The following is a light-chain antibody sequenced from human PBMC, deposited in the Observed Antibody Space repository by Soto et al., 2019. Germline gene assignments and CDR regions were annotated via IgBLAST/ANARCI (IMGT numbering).Light chain of an antibody. V-gene: IGKV1-5*01. Sequence: EIRMTQSASTLSASVGDGVSIXCRASHSVRSRFGWCQQRAGEAPKRLICDASSLESGVQSRLSGSGSGRDFTLIISSLEPEDFAVYFCQQRSIWPPITFGQGTRLEIK. CDR3: QQRSIWPPIT. J-gene: IGKJ5*01. CDR2: DAS. CDR1: HSVRSR.